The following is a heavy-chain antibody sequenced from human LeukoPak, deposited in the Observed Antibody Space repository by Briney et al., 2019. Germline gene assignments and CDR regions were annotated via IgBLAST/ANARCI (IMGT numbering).Heavy chain of an antibody. J-gene: IGHJ4*02. CDR1: GGSISSSSYY. CDR2: IYYSGST. V-gene: IGHV4-39*01. CDR3: ASLYYYGSGMD. D-gene: IGHD3-10*01. Sequence: PSETLSLTCTVSGGSISSSSYYWGWTRQPPGKGLEWIGSIYYSGSTYYNPSLKSRVTISVDTSKNQFSLKLSSVTAADTAVYYCASLYYYGSGMDWGQGTLVTVSS.